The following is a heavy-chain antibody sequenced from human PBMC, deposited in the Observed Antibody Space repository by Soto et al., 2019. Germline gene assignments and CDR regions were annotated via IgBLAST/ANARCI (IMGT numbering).Heavy chain of an antibody. CDR3: AGSGAYYYDSSGYPDY. Sequence: SETLSLTCAVSGYSISSSNWWSWIRQPPGKGLEWIGYIYYSGSTNYNPSLKSRVTISVDTSKNQFSLKLSSVTAADTAVYYCAGSGAYYYDSSGYPDYWGQGTLVTVSS. CDR1: GYSISSSNW. D-gene: IGHD3-22*01. V-gene: IGHV4-28*01. CDR2: IYYSGST. J-gene: IGHJ4*02.